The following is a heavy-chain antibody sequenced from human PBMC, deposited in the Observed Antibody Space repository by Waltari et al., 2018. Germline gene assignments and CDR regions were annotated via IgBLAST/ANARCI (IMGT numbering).Heavy chain of an antibody. CDR3: ARVAYDSWNFDF. CDR2: INQGGSAI. V-gene: IGHV3-7*01. J-gene: IGHJ3*01. D-gene: IGHD3-22*01. Sequence: EVKLVESGGGLVQPGESLRFSCAASGFTFKNYWMTWVRQAPGKGLEWVANINQGGSAIFYVDSVKGRFTISRDDAKNSLYLQMNSLRAEDMAVYYCARVAYDSWNFDFWGQGTMVTVSS. CDR1: GFTFKNYW.